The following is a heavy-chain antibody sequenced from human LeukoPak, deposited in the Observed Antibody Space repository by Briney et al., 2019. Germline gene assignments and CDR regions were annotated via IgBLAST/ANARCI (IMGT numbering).Heavy chain of an antibody. CDR1: GYNFMTFG. CDR3: ARAGTTVTGGDAFDI. Sequence: GASVQVSCKASGYNFMTFGVSWVRQAPGQGLQWMGWISPSSGNTNSAQKSQGRLSMSTDTSTGIAYMHLRSLTPDDTALYYCARAGTTVTGGDAFDIWGQGTMVIVSA. V-gene: IGHV1-18*01. J-gene: IGHJ3*02. CDR2: ISPSSGNT. D-gene: IGHD1-1*01.